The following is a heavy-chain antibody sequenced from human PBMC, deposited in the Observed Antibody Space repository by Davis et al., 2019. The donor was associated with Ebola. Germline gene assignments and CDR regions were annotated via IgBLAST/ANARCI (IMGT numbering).Heavy chain of an antibody. CDR3: TREASGTGLLAY. J-gene: IGHJ4*02. CDR2: IKQDGNEK. Sequence: GESLKISCAASGFTFRSYWMSWVRQAPGKGLEWVANIKQDGNEKYYVDSVKGRFTISRDNAKNSLYLQMNSLRAEDTAVYYCTREASGTGLLAYWGQGTLVTVSS. V-gene: IGHV3-7*03. CDR1: GFTFRSYW. D-gene: IGHD2-2*01.